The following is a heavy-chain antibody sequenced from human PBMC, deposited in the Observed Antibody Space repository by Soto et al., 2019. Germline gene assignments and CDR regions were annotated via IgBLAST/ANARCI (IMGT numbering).Heavy chain of an antibody. Sequence: QLQVVQSGPEVKTPGTSVKVSCKASGFIFSTSTAQWARQARGQRLEWMGWIAVGSGNTNYAQTLKERLTITRDVSTNTAYMELSSLRSEDTAVYYCAAELYSGGICCSFDVWGQGTMVSVSS. J-gene: IGHJ3*01. CDR2: IAVGSGNT. CDR1: GFIFSTST. D-gene: IGHD2-21*01. CDR3: AAELYSGGICCSFDV. V-gene: IGHV1-58*01.